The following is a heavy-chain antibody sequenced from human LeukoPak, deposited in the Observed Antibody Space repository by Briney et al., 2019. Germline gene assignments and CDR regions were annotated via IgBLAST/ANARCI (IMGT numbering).Heavy chain of an antibody. Sequence: PSQTLSLTCTVSGGSISSGSYYWSWIRQPAGKGLEWIGRIYTSGSTNYNPSLKSRVTISVDTSKNQFSLKLNSVTAADTAVYYCAREYYYDNSGYYRPYDYYYMDVWGKGTTVTISS. CDR2: IYTSGST. D-gene: IGHD3-22*01. CDR1: GGSISSGSYY. CDR3: AREYYYDNSGYYRPYDYYYMDV. V-gene: IGHV4-61*02. J-gene: IGHJ6*03.